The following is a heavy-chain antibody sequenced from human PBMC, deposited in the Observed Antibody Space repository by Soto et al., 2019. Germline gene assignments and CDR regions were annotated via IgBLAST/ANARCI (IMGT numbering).Heavy chain of an antibody. CDR2: ISYDGSNK. Sequence: QVQLVESGGGVVQPGRSLRLSCAASGFTFSSYAMHWVRQAPGKGLEWVAVISYDGSNKYYADSVKGRFTISRDNSKNTLYLQMNSLRAEDTAVYYCASTGGAVAGTSGMDVWSQGTTVTVSS. J-gene: IGHJ6*02. D-gene: IGHD6-19*01. CDR1: GFTFSSYA. CDR3: ASTGGAVAGTSGMDV. V-gene: IGHV3-30-3*01.